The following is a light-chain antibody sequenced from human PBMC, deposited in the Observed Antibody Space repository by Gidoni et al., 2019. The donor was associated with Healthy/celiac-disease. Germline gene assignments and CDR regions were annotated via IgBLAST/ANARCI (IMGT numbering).Light chain of an antibody. CDR2: DAS. CDR3: QQRSNWQRLT. J-gene: IGKJ4*01. CDR1: QSVSGY. Sequence: ELVWKQSPATLSLSPGERATLPCRDSQSVSGYLAWYQQKPGQAPRLLIYDASNRATGIPARFSGSGSGTDFTLTISSLEPEDFAVYYCQQRSNWQRLTFXGXTKVEIK. V-gene: IGKV3-11*01.